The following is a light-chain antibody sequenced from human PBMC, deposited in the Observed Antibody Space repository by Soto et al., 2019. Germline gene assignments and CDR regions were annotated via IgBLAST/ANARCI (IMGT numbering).Light chain of an antibody. CDR2: GAS. CDR3: QQGHNWPLT. CDR1: QSISSE. Sequence: EIVMTQSPATLSVSPGESATLSCRASQSISSELAWYQQKPGQPPRLLIYGASTRATGLPARFTGSGSGSDFTLTISWLQSEDFAVYYCQQGHNWPLTFGQGTRLEI. J-gene: IGKJ2*01. V-gene: IGKV3-15*01.